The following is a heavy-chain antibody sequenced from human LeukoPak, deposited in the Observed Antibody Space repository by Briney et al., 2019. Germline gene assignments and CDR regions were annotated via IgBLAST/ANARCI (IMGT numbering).Heavy chain of an antibody. CDR2: IYYSGST. Sequence: SETLSLTSMVSGGSISSYYWSWIRQPPGKGLEWIGYIYYSGSTNYNPSLKSRVTISVDTSKNQFSLKLSSVTAADTAVYYCALMWGDSSGYYYGTLDYWGQGTLVTVSS. V-gene: IGHV4-59*01. CDR1: GGSISSYY. CDR3: ALMWGDSSGYYYGTLDY. D-gene: IGHD3-22*01. J-gene: IGHJ4*02.